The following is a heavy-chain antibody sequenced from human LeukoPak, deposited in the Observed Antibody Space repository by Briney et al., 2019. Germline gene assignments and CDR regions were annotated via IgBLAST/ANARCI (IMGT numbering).Heavy chain of an antibody. D-gene: IGHD3-22*01. CDR1: GGTFSSYA. CDR3: ARERVPYWIDSQSHTLDY. CDR2: INPSGGST. Sequence: GSSVKVSCKASGGTFSSYAISWVRQAPGQGLEWMGIINPSGGSTSYAQKFQGRVTMTRDMSTSTVYMELSSLRSEDTAVYYCARERVPYWIDSQSHTLDYWGQGTLVTVSS. J-gene: IGHJ4*02. V-gene: IGHV1-46*01.